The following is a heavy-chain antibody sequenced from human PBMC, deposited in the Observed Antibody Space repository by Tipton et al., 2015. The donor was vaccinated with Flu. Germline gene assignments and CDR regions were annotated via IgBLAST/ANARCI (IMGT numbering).Heavy chain of an antibody. D-gene: IGHD3-10*01. CDR3: ARIRVWFGERGPDS. Sequence: TLSLTCTVSGGSISGGEFYWSWIRHHPGKGLEWIGYVYHNGATYYNPSLKSRLIISVDTSENQFSLRLTSVTAADTAVYYCARIRVWFGERGPDSWGQGTLVTVSS. V-gene: IGHV4-31*03. J-gene: IGHJ4*02. CDR1: GGSISGGEFY. CDR2: VYHNGAT.